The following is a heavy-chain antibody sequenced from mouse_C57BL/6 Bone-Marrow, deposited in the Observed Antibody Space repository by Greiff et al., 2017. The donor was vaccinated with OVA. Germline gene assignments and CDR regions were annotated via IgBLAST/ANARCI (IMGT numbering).Heavy chain of an antibody. J-gene: IGHJ3*01. CDR3: ARPPYYYGSSLAWFAY. V-gene: IGHV5-12*01. CDR1: GFTFSDYY. CDR2: ISNGGGST. D-gene: IGHD1-1*01. Sequence: DVKLVESGGGLVQPGGSLKLSCAASGFTFSDYYMYWVRQTPEKRLEWVAYISNGGGSTYYPDTVKGRFTISRDNAKNTLYLQMSRLKSEDTAMYYCARPPYYYGSSLAWFAYWGQGTLVTVSA.